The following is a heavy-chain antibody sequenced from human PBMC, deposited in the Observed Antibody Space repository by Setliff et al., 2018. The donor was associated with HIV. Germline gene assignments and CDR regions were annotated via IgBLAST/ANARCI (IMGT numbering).Heavy chain of an antibody. Sequence: ASVKVSCKASGYTFSSYGISWVRQAPGQGLEWVGWVSNEGDTNYAQRYQDRVTLTTDTTTTTAYMELRGLRSDDTVVYYCARDPRYTSVWFRNGGVDFWGQGTLVTVSS. CDR1: GYTFSSYG. V-gene: IGHV1-18*01. D-gene: IGHD6-19*01. CDR3: ARDPRYTSVWFRNGGVDF. J-gene: IGHJ4*02. CDR2: VSNEGDT.